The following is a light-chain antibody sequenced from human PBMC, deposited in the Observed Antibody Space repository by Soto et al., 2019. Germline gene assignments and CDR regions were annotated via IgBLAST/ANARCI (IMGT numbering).Light chain of an antibody. CDR3: QQYNNWPRT. Sequence: EIVMTQSPASLSASPGERITLSCKASQSIANNLAWYQQKPGQAPRLLISGASTRATGIPARFSGSGSGTEFTLTISSLQSEDFAVYYCQQYNNWPRTFGQGTKVDIK. V-gene: IGKV3-15*01. J-gene: IGKJ1*01. CDR2: GAS. CDR1: QSIANN.